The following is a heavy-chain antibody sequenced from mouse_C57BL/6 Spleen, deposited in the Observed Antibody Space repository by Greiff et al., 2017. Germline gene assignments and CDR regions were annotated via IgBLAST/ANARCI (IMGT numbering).Heavy chain of an antibody. V-gene: IGHV1-50*01. D-gene: IGHD4-1*01. CDR2: IDPTDSDT. CDR1: GYTFTSYW. Sequence: QVQLQQPGAELVKPGASVKLSCKASGYTFTSYWMQWVKQRPGQGLEWIGEIDPTDSDTNYNQKFKGKATLTVDTSSSTAYMQLSSLTSEDSAVYCGAPGTGDYWGQGTTLTVSS. CDR3: APGTGDY. J-gene: IGHJ2*01.